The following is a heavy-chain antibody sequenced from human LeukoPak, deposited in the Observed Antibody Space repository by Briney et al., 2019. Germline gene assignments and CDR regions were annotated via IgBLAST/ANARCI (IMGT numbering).Heavy chain of an antibody. D-gene: IGHD3-9*01. V-gene: IGHV4-61*02. J-gene: IGHJ4*02. Sequence: SQTLSLTCTVSGGSISSGSYYWSWIRQPAGKGLEWIGRIFTSGSTRYNPSLKSRVTISVDTSKNQFSLKLSSVTAADTAVYYCARFQDRSTIYPDWGQGTLVTVSS. CDR3: ARFQDRSTIYPD. CDR2: IFTSGST. CDR1: GGSISSGSYY.